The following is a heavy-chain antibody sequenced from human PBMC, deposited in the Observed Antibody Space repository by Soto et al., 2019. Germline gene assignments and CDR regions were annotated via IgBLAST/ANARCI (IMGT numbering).Heavy chain of an antibody. V-gene: IGHV1-69*13. Sequence: SVRVSCKASGGTFSSYAISWVRQAPGQGLEWMGGIIPIFGTANYAQKFQGRVTITADESTSTAYMELSSLRSEDTAVYYCARDKEYSSSSALRYFDWPLDYWGQG. J-gene: IGHJ4*02. CDR3: ARDKEYSSSSALRYFDWPLDY. D-gene: IGHD3-9*01. CDR2: IIPIFGTA. CDR1: GGTFSSYA.